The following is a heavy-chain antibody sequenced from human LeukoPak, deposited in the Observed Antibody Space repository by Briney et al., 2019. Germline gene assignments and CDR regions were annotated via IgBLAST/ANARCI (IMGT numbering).Heavy chain of an antibody. J-gene: IGHJ4*02. V-gene: IGHV4-30-4*01. CDR3: ARKRYDDPYFFDY. D-gene: IGHD3-22*01. CDR2: IYYSGTT. CDR1: GGSISSGDYY. Sequence: PSETLSPTCTVSGGSISSGDYYWSWFRHPPGKGLEWIGYIYYSGTTYYNPSLRSRVTISVDTSKNQFSLKLNSVTAADTAVYYCARKRYDDPYFFDYWGQGTLVTVSS.